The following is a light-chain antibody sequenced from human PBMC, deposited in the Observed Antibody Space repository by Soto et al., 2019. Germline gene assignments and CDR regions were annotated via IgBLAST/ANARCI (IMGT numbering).Light chain of an antibody. Sequence: DIQMTQSPSTLSASVEDRVTITCRASQSINIWLAWYQQKPGRAPKLLIYKASTLESGVPLRFSGSGSGTEFTLTISSLQPDDFATYYCQQYNDYWTFGQGTKVDIK. J-gene: IGKJ1*01. CDR1: QSINIW. CDR2: KAS. CDR3: QQYNDYWT. V-gene: IGKV1-5*03.